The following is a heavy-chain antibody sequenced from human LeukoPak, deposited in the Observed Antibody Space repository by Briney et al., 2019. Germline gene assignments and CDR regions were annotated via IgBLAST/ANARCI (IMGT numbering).Heavy chain of an antibody. J-gene: IGHJ4*02. CDR2: IRGDWHDT. CDR3: ASDRVLGSGSLDN. Sequence: GGPLRLSCTASGFRFSDFWMHWVRQAPGKGLVWVSRIRGDWHDTTYADSVKGRFTISRDNAQNTLYLQMNSLRVEDTAVYYCASDRVLGSGSLDNWGQGTLVTVSS. V-gene: IGHV3-74*01. D-gene: IGHD3-10*01. CDR1: GFRFSDFW.